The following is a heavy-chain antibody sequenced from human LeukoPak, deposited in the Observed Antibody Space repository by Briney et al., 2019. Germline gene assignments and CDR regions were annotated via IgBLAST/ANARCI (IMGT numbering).Heavy chain of an antibody. Sequence: PSETLSLTCSVSGGSISSAIYYWSWIRQPPGKGLEWIGYIYYSGSTNYNPSLKSRVTISVGRSKNQFSLRLSSVTAADTAVYYCARHVDSSGWYNWFDPWGQGTLVTVSS. CDR1: GGSISSAIYY. CDR2: IYYSGST. CDR3: ARHVDSSGWYNWFDP. D-gene: IGHD6-19*01. V-gene: IGHV4-61*01. J-gene: IGHJ5*02.